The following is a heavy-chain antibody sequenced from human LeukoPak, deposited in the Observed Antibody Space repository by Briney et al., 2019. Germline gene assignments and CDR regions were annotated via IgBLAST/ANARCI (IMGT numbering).Heavy chain of an antibody. J-gene: IGHJ4*02. Sequence: PSETLSLTCTVSGGSISSYYWSWIRQPPGKGLDWIGYIYYSGSTNYNPSLKSRVTISVDTSKNQFSLKLSSVTAADTAVYYCARGPRDTAMTDYFDYWGQGTLVTVSS. D-gene: IGHD5-18*01. CDR3: ARGPRDTAMTDYFDY. V-gene: IGHV4-59*01. CDR2: IYYSGST. CDR1: GGSISSYY.